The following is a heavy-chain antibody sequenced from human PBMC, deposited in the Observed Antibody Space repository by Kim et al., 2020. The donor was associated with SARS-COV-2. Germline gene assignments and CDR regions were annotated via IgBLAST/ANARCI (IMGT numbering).Heavy chain of an antibody. CDR3: ARDSANLHYFDY. D-gene: IGHD3-10*01. CDR2: IIPIFGTA. CDR1: GGTFSSYA. J-gene: IGHJ4*02. V-gene: IGHV1-69*13. Sequence: SVKVSCKASGGTFSSYAISWVRQAPGQGLEWMGGIIPIFGTANYAQKFQGRVTITADESTSTAYMELSSLRSEDTAVYYCARDSANLHYFDYWGQGTLVTVSS.